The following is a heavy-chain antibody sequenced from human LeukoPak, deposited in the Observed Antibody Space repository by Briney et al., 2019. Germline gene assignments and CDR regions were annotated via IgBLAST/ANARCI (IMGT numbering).Heavy chain of an antibody. CDR3: ARDYSSSWYYYYYMDV. CDR2: IYHSGNT. V-gene: IGHV4-38-2*02. D-gene: IGHD6-13*01. J-gene: IGHJ6*03. CDR1: GYSISSGYY. Sequence: PSETLSLTCAVSGYSISSGYYWGWIRQPPGKGLEWIGNIYHSGNTYYNPSLKSRVTISVDTSTNHFSLKLTSVTAADTAVYYCARDYSSSWYYYYYMDVWGKGTTVTVSS.